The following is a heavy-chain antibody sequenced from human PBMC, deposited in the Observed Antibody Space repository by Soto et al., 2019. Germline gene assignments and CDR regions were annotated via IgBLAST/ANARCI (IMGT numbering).Heavy chain of an antibody. V-gene: IGHV4-38-2*01. Sequence: SETLSLTCAVSGFSISSDSYWGWMWQSPGKGLEWIGTLSHSGRTFYNPSLKSRVTISADTTKNQFSLSLTSVTAADTAVYYCGHLKTDTEVTPAPPLFDSWGQGTLVTVSS. CDR1: GFSISSDSY. D-gene: IGHD2-2*01. CDR2: LSHSGRT. CDR3: GHLKTDTEVTPAPPLFDS. J-gene: IGHJ4*02.